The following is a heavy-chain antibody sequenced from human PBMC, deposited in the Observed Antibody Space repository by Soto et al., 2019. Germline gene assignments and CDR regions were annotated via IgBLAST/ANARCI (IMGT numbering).Heavy chain of an antibody. V-gene: IGHV1-69*13. CDR1: GGTFNSYD. CDR3: ARLSRPNYYDTSGFFKDNWFDP. D-gene: IGHD3-22*01. CDR2: IIPIVETP. J-gene: IGHJ5*02. Sequence: SVKVSCKASGGTFNSYDINWVRQAPGQGLEWMGGIIPIVETPKYAQKFQGRVTITADESTNTVYMGLSSLRSEDTAMYYCARLSRPNYYDTSGFFKDNWFDPWGQGTLVTVSS.